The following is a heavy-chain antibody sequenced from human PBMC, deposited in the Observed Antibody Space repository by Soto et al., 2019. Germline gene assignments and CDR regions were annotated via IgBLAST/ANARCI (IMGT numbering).Heavy chain of an antibody. V-gene: IGHV1-18*01. CDR3: VRCYCSVGRCYACWHFDL. CDR1: GYTFSDYA. D-gene: IGHD2-15*01. J-gene: IGHJ2*01. CDR2: ISASTRNT. Sequence: QVQLVQSGGEVKKPGASVKVSCQASGYTFSDYAISWVRQAPRQGLEWMGWISASTRNTDQAQNFQGRVIITLDTSTNTAYMEMRSLGSGDTAVYYCVRCYCSVGRCYACWHFDLWGRGTLVTVSS.